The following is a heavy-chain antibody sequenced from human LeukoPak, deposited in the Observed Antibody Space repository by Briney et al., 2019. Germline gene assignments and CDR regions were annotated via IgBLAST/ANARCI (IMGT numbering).Heavy chain of an antibody. CDR3: ARGGYAHYYGMDV. D-gene: IGHD5-18*01. Sequence: GGSLRLSCAASGFTFSIYTMNWVRQAPGKGLEWVSVIYSGGTTNYADSVKGRFTISRDNSKNTVSLQMNSLRAEDTAVYYCARGGYAHYYGMDVWGQGTTVTVSS. CDR2: IYSGGTT. V-gene: IGHV3-53*01. CDR1: GFTFSIYT. J-gene: IGHJ6*02.